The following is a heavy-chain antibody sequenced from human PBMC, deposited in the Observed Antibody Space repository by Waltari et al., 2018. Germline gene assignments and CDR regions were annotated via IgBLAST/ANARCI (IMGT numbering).Heavy chain of an antibody. D-gene: IGHD2-21*01. CDR2: SSGYNGAT. CDR1: GYTFTTYG. V-gene: IGHV1-18*01. Sequence: QVQLVQSGVEVKNPGASVKVSCKASGYTFTTYGLSWVRQAPGQGLEWMGWSSGYNGATNNAQKLQRRVTMTTYTPTSKAYMELRRLKYDDAAMYYCVRDCDQCGCDCYRDTFDIWGQGTMVTVAS. CDR3: VRDCDQCGCDCYRDTFDI. J-gene: IGHJ3*02.